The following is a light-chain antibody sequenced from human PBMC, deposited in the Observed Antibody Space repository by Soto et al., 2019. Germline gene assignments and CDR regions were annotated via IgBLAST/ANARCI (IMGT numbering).Light chain of an antibody. CDR3: SSYTSSSTPGV. CDR2: DVS. CDR1: SSDVGGYNY. J-gene: IGLJ2*01. V-gene: IGLV2-14*01. Sequence: QSALTQPASVSGSPGQSITISCTGTSSDVGGYNYVSWYQQHPGKAPKLMIYDVSNRPSGVSNRFSGSKSGNTASLTISGPQAEDEGDYYCSSYTSSSTPGVFGGGTKLTVL.